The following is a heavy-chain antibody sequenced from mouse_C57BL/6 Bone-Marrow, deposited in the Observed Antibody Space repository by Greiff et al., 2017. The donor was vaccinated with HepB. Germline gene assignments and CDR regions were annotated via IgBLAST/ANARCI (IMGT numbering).Heavy chain of an antibody. J-gene: IGHJ2*01. CDR1: GFTFSNYW. CDR3: TGGGKDYFDY. D-gene: IGHD1-3*01. Sequence: EVMLVESGGGLVQPGGSMKLSCVASGFTFSNYWMNWVRQSPEKGLEWVAQIRLKSDNYATHYASSVKGRVTISRDESKSSVCLQMNNLRAEDTGIYYCTGGGKDYFDYWGQGTTLTVSS. V-gene: IGHV6-3*01. CDR2: IRLKSDNYAT.